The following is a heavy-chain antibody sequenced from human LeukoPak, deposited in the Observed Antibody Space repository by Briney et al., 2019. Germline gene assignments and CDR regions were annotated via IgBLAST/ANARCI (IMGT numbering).Heavy chain of an antibody. D-gene: IGHD2-21*02. J-gene: IGHJ4*02. CDR3: ARDHPDCWLTFDY. CDR2: IIGSGDTI. V-gene: IGHV3-48*03. CDR1: GFTFSTYE. Sequence: GGSLRLSCAASGFTFSTYEMNWVRQAPGKGLEWVSYIIGSGDTIYYADSVKGRFTISRDNAKNSLYLQMNSLRAEDTAVYYCARDHPDCWLTFDYWGQGTLVTVSS.